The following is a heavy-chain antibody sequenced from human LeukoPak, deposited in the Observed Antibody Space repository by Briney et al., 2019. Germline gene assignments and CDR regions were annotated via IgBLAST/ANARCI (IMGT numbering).Heavy chain of an antibody. CDR1: GYTLTELS. CDR3: ARSYYDSSGYYYVLDY. Sequence: ASVKVSCKVSGYTLTELSMHWVRQAPGKGLEWMGGFDPEDGETIYAQKFQGRVTMTEVTSTDTAYMELSSLRSEDTAVYYCARSYYDSSGYYYVLDYWGQGTLVTVSS. J-gene: IGHJ4*02. CDR2: FDPEDGET. V-gene: IGHV1-24*01. D-gene: IGHD3-22*01.